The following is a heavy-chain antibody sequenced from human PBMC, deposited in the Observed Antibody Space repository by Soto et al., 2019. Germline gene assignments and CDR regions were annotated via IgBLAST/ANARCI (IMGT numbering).Heavy chain of an antibody. V-gene: IGHV1-2*04. D-gene: IGHD4-17*01. CDR2: INPNSGRT. Sequence: QVQLVQSGAEVKKPGASVKVSCKASGYAFSQFYIHWMRQAPGQGLEWMGWINPNSGRTKVAQNFQGWVTMTRDTSIKTVYMELSGLRSDATAAYYCARESGGTTATLDYYDFYMDVWGKGTTVTVSS. CDR3: ARESGGTTATLDYYDFYMDV. J-gene: IGHJ6*03. CDR1: GYAFSQFY.